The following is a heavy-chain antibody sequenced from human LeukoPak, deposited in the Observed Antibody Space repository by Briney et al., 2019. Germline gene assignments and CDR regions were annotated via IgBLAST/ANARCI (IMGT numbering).Heavy chain of an antibody. D-gene: IGHD2/OR15-2a*01. V-gene: IGHV3-72*01. J-gene: IGHJ6*03. Sequence: GRSLRLSCAASGFTFRDRYMDWGRQAPGKGLKCVGRTSHRAHSYTTKYAASVKGRFTVSRDDSKSSLYLQMNSLKTEDTAVYYCARVVWGIFYDNYYYMDVWGKGTTVIVSS. CDR2: TSHRAHSYTT. CDR1: GFTFRDRY. CDR3: ARVVWGIFYDNYYYMDV.